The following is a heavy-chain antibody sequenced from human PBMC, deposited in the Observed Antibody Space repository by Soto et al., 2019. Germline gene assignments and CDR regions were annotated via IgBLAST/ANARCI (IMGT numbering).Heavy chain of an antibody. CDR2: INHSGST. CDR3: ARDKITGLFDY. Sequence: QVQLQQWGAGLLKLSETLSLTCAVYGGSFSGYSRTWIRQPPGTGLEWIGEINHSGSTNYNPSLKSRVTISVDTSKNQFSLKLTSVTAADTAVYYCARDKITGLFDYWGQGTLVTVSS. J-gene: IGHJ4*02. V-gene: IGHV4-34*01. CDR1: GGSFSGYS. D-gene: IGHD2-8*02.